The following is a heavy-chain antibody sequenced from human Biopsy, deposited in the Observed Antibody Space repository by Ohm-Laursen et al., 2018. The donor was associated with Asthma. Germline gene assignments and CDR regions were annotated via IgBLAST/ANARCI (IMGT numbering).Heavy chain of an antibody. Sequence: EPSVKASCKTSGYTFNSAGITWVRQAPGQGLEWKGWISVYNGNTKIAQKLQDKATMITDTSTSTAYMELRSLRSDDMAVYFCARAVDYSHYYGIDVWGQGTTVTVS. CDR1: GYTFNSAG. V-gene: IGHV1-18*03. CDR3: ARAVDYSHYYGIDV. D-gene: IGHD3-10*01. CDR2: ISVYNGNT. J-gene: IGHJ6*02.